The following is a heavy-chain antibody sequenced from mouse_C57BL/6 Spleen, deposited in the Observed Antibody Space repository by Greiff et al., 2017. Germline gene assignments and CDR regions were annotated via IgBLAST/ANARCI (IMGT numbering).Heavy chain of an antibody. CDR3: AASFYGSSYGYFDV. D-gene: IGHD1-1*01. CDR2: ISNGGGST. CDR1: GFTFSDYY. Sequence: EVMLVESGGGLVQPGGSLKLSCAASGFTFSDYYMYWVRQTPEKRLEWVAYISNGGGSTYYPDTVKGRFTISRDNAKNTLYLQMSRLKSEDTAMYYCAASFYGSSYGYFDVWGTGTTVTVSS. J-gene: IGHJ1*03. V-gene: IGHV5-12*01.